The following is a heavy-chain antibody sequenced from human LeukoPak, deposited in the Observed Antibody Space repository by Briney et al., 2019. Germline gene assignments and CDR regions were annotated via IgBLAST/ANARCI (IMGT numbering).Heavy chain of an antibody. CDR2: ISYDGSNK. Sequence: GRSLRLSCAASGFTFSSYGMHWVRQAPGKGLEWVAVISYDGSNKYYADSVKGRFTISRDNSKNTLYLQMNSLRAEDTAVYYCAGGTTGGYWGQGTLVTVSS. V-gene: IGHV3-30*03. J-gene: IGHJ4*02. D-gene: IGHD4-11*01. CDR1: GFTFSSYG. CDR3: AGGTTGGY.